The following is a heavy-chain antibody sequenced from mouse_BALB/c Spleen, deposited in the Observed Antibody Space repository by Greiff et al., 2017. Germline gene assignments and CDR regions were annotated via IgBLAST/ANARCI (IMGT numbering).Heavy chain of an antibody. Sequence: EVQLQESGGGLVKPGGSLKLSCAASGFTFSSYAMSWVRQTPEKRLEWVASISSGGSTYYPDSVKGRFTISRDNARNILYLQMSSLRSEDTAMYYCARGRETTMIFFMDYWGQGTSVTVSS. CDR3: ARGRETTMIFFMDY. CDR2: ISSGGST. V-gene: IGHV5-6-5*01. CDR1: GFTFSSYA. D-gene: IGHD2-4*01. J-gene: IGHJ4*01.